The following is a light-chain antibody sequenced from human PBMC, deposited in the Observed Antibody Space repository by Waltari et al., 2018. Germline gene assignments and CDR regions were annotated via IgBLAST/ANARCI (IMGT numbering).Light chain of an antibody. CDR3: QKYSSAPWT. J-gene: IGKJ1*01. V-gene: IGKV1-27*01. CDR2: ATS. Sequence: DIQMTQSPSSLSESVGDRVTITCRASQGISNFLAWYQQKPGKVPNLLIYATSTLQSGVPTRFSGSRSGTHFTLTISSLQPEDVSIYYCQKYSSAPWTFGQGTKVEIK. CDR1: QGISNF.